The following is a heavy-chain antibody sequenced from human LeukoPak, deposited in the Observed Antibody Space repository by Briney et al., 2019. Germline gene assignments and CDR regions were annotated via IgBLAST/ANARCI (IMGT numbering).Heavy chain of an antibody. J-gene: IGHJ3*02. D-gene: IGHD2-15*01. CDR2: IYTSGST. Sequence: SETLSLTCTVSGGSISSYYWSWIQQPAGKGLEWIGRIYTSGSTNYNPSLKSRVTMSVDTSKNQFSLKLSSVTAADTAVYYCARLYCSGGSCYAGAFDIWGQGTMVTVSS. CDR3: ARLYCSGGSCYAGAFDI. CDR1: GGSISSYY. V-gene: IGHV4-4*07.